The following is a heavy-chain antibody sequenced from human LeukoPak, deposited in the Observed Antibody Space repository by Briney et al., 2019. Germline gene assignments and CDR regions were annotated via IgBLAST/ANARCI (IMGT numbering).Heavy chain of an antibody. CDR1: GGSFSGYY. D-gene: IGHD1-1*01. V-gene: IGHV4-34*01. CDR3: AREWPRINCNPFDY. J-gene: IGHJ4*02. CDR2: INHSGST. Sequence: PSETLSLTCAVYGGSFSGYYWSWIRQPPGKGLEWIGEINHSGSTNYNPSLKSRVTISVDTSKNQFSLKLSSVTAADTAVYYSAREWPRINCNPFDYWGQGTLVTVSS.